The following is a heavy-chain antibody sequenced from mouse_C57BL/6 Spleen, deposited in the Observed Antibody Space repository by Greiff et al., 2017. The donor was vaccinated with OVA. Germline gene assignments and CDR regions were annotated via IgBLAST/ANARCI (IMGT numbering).Heavy chain of an antibody. D-gene: IGHD2-2*01. Sequence: QVQLQQSGAELVRPGASVTLSCKASGYTFTDYEMHWVKQTPVHGLEWIGAIDPETGGTAYNQKFKGKAILTADKSSSTAYMELRSLTSEDSAVYYCTREGYGGYFDVWGTGTTVTVSS. CDR2: IDPETGGT. V-gene: IGHV1-15*01. CDR3: TREGYGGYFDV. J-gene: IGHJ1*03. CDR1: GYTFTDYE.